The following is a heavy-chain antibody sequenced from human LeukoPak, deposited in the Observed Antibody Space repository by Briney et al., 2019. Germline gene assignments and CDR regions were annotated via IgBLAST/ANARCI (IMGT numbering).Heavy chain of an antibody. CDR1: GDIFSTYW. V-gene: IGHV5-10-1*01. CDR2: IDPGDSQT. D-gene: IGHD3-22*01. CDR3: ARHSSVLNSFDP. Sequence: GESLKISCGGSGDIFSTYWISWVRQMPGKGLEWMGRIDPGDSQTNYSPSFQGHVTISADKSISTTYLQWSSLKASDTAMYYCARHSSVLNSFDPWGQGTLVTVSS. J-gene: IGHJ5*02.